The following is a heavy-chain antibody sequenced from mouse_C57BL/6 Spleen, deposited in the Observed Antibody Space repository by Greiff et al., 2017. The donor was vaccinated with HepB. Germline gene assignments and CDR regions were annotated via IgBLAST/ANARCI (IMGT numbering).Heavy chain of an antibody. CDR2: IWRGGST. CDR3: AKNSDYGSSYGFDY. CDR1: GFSLTSYG. Sequence: VQLVESGPGLVQPSQSLSITCTVSGFSLTSYGVHWVRQSPGKGLEWLGVIWRGGSTDYNAAFMSRLSITKDNSKSQVFFKMNSLQADDTAIYYCAKNSDYGSSYGFDYWGQGTTLTVSS. D-gene: IGHD1-1*01. J-gene: IGHJ2*01. V-gene: IGHV2-5*01.